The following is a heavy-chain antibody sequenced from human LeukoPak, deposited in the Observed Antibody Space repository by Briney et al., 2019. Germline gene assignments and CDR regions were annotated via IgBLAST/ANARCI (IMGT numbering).Heavy chain of an antibody. J-gene: IGHJ4*02. D-gene: IGHD2-21*02. Sequence: PGGSLRLSCAASGFTFSSYGMHWVRQAPGKGLEWVSYISSSSYTNYADSVKGRFTISRDNAKNSLYLQMNSLRAEDTAVYYCARAHSVYCGGDCRDFDYWGQGTLVTVSS. CDR3: ARAHSVYCGGDCRDFDY. V-gene: IGHV3-21*05. CDR1: GFTFSSYG. CDR2: ISSSSYT.